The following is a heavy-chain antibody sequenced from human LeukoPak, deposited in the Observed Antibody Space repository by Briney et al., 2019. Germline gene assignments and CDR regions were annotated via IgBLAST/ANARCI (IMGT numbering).Heavy chain of an antibody. D-gene: IGHD3-10*01. J-gene: IGHJ5*02. CDR1: GGSISSYY. CDR3: ARLRRDYGSGSYYNHP. V-gene: IGHV4-59*08. Sequence: PSETLSLTCTVSGGSISSYYWSWIRQPPGKGLEWIGYIYYSGSTNYNPSLKSRVTISVDTSKNQFSLKLSSVTAADTAVYYCARLRRDYGSGSYYNHPWGQGTLVTVSS. CDR2: IYYSGST.